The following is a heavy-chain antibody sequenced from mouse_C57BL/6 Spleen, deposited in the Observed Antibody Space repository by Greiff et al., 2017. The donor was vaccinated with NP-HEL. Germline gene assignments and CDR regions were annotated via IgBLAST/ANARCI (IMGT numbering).Heavy chain of an antibody. V-gene: IGHV1-22*01. D-gene: IGHD1-1*01. CDR1: GYTFTDYN. CDR3: AGKDYGSSYGAMDY. CDR2: INPNNGGT. Sequence: EVQLQQSGPELVKPGASVKMSCKASGYTFTDYNMHWVKQSHGKSLEWIGYINPNNGGTSYNQKFKGKATLTVNKSSSTAYMELSSLTSEDSAVYECAGKDYGSSYGAMDYWGQGTSVTVSS. J-gene: IGHJ4*01.